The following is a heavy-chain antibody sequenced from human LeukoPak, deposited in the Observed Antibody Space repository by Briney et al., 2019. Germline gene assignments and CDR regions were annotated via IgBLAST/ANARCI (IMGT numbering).Heavy chain of an antibody. CDR3: ATGGENYNYFEY. CDR1: GGSISSSSYH. J-gene: IGHJ4*02. Sequence: PSETLSLTCTVSGGSISSSSYHWGWIRQPPGKGLEWIGSIHYSGNPYSNPSLKSRVTIAVEKSKNQFSLKLSSVTAADTAVYYCATGGENYNYFEYWGQGTLVTVSS. V-gene: IGHV4-39*01. D-gene: IGHD1-7*01. CDR2: IHYSGNP.